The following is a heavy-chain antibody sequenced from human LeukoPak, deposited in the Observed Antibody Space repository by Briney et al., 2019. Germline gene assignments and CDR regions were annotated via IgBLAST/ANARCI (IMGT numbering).Heavy chain of an antibody. Sequence: SQTLSLTCTVSGDSISSGSYYWSWIRQPAGKGLEWIGRIYTSGSTNYNPSLKSRVTISVDTSKNQFSLKLSSVTAAHTAVYYCARDCQYDSSGYYYVGWFDPWGQGTLVTVSS. V-gene: IGHV4-61*02. CDR1: GDSISSGSYY. J-gene: IGHJ5*02. D-gene: IGHD3-22*01. CDR2: IYTSGST. CDR3: ARDCQYDSSGYYYVGWFDP.